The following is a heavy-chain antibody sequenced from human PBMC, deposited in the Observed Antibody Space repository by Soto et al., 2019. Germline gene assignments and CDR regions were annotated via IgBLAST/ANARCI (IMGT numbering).Heavy chain of an antibody. J-gene: IGHJ4*02. V-gene: IGHV4-39*01. Sequence: ETLSLTCXVSGSSINSSGYYWGWIRQPPGKGLEWIGSMFYGVSTYYNPSLKSRVTVSVDTSKNQFSLNLRSVTAADTAVYYCARLPSRHLVDYWGQGTLVTVSS. CDR2: MFYGVST. CDR1: GSSINSSGYY. CDR3: ARLPSRHLVDY. D-gene: IGHD3-3*02.